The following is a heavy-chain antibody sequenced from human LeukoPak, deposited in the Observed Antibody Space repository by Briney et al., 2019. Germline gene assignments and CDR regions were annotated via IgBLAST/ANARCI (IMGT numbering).Heavy chain of an antibody. CDR2: ISGSGGST. CDR3: AKDSVPYYYGSGSYPDY. J-gene: IGHJ4*02. Sequence: GGSLRLSCAASGFTFSSYAMSWVRQAPGKGLEWVSAISGSGGSTYYADSVKGRFTISRDNSKNTLYLQMNSLTAEDTAVYYCAKDSVPYYYGSGSYPDYWGQGTLVTVSS. D-gene: IGHD3-10*01. CDR1: GFTFSSYA. V-gene: IGHV3-23*01.